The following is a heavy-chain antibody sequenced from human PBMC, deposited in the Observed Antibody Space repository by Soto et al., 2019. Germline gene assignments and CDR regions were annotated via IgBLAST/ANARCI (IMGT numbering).Heavy chain of an antibody. J-gene: IGHJ5*02. V-gene: IGHV1-8*01. CDR2: MNPNSGNT. CDR1: GYTFTSSD. Sequence: QVQLVQSGAEVKKPGASVKVSCKASGYTFTSSDINWVRQATGQGLEWMGWMNPNSGNTGYAQKFQGRITLTRSTSINTAYLELSSLSSDDSAVYYCVRGASPWGQGTLVTVSS. CDR3: VRGASP.